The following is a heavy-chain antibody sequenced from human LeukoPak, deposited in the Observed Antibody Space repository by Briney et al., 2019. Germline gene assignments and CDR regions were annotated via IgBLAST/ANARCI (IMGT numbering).Heavy chain of an antibody. D-gene: IGHD2-15*01. Sequence: SETLSLTCAVYGGSFSGYYWSWIRQPPGKGLEWIGEINHSGSTNYNPSLKSRVTISVDTSKNQFSLKLSSVTAADTAVYYCARGPIFHCSGGSCYLPPSYYYYYYGMDVWGQGTTVTVSS. J-gene: IGHJ6*02. CDR3: ARGPIFHCSGGSCYLPPSYYYYYYGMDV. V-gene: IGHV4-34*01. CDR1: GGSFSGYY. CDR2: INHSGST.